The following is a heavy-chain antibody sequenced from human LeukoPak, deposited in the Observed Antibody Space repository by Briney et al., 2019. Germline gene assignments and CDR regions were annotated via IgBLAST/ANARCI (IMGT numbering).Heavy chain of an antibody. CDR3: TKGGYSTSWYWIY. CDR2: IKPDGSEK. Sequence: GGSLRLSCAASGFTFSSYWMSWVRQAPGKGLEWVANIKPDGSEKYYVDSVRGRFTISRVNAENSLYLQMNSLRAEDTAVYHCTKGGYSTSWYWIYWGQGTLVTVSS. V-gene: IGHV3-7*03. CDR1: GFTFSSYW. J-gene: IGHJ4*02. D-gene: IGHD2-2*01.